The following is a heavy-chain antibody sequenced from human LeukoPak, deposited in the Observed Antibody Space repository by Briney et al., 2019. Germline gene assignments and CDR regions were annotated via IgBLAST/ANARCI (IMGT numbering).Heavy chain of an antibody. V-gene: IGHV3-74*01. CDR3: TRDRLGFDP. Sequence: PGGSLRLSCAASGFTFSNYWMHRVRQVPGKGLVWVSRIDSDGSTTSYADSVKGRFTISRDNAKNTLYLQMNSLRVEDTAVYYCTRDRLGFDPWGQGTLVTVSS. J-gene: IGHJ5*02. CDR2: IDSDGSTT. CDR1: GFTFSNYW.